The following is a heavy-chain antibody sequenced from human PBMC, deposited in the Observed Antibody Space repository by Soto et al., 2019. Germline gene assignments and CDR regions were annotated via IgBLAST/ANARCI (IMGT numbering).Heavy chain of an antibody. Sequence: DVQLVESGGTLVQPGRSLRLSCAASGFSFNDHAMHWARQTPGKGLEWVSGISGNSGNADYADSVKGRFTISRDNGKNSLFLNRNGLRAEDTALYYGGRAQWGEFWSGGHVDSWGQATLVAASS. V-gene: IGHV3-9*01. D-gene: IGHD3-3*01. CDR2: ISGNSGNA. J-gene: IGHJ4*02. CDR1: GFSFNDHA. CDR3: GRAQWGEFWSGGHVDS.